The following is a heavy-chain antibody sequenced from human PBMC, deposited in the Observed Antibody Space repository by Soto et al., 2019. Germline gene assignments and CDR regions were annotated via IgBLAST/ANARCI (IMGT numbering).Heavy chain of an antibody. J-gene: IGHJ6*01. CDR2: IYSGGST. CDR1: GFTVSSNY. V-gene: IGHV3-53*01. D-gene: IGHD3-3*01. Sequence: SCAASGFTVSSNYMSWVRQAPGKGLEWVSVIYSGGSTYYEDSVKGRFTISRDNSKNTLYLQMNSLRAEDTAVYYCARGYHYDFWSGYYTAPSYYYGMAVWGQGTTVTSPQ. CDR3: ARGYHYDFWSGYYTAPSYYYGMAV.